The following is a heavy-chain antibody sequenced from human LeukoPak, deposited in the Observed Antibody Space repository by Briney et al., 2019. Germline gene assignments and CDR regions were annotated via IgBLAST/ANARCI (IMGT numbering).Heavy chain of an antibody. V-gene: IGHV4-34*01. J-gene: IGHJ5*02. CDR1: GGSFSGYY. D-gene: IGHD3-3*01. Sequence: SETLSLTCAVYGGSFSGYYWSWIRQPPGKGLEWIGEINHSGSTNYNPSLKSRVTISVDTSKNQFSLKLSSVTAADTAVYYCARGPYITIFGVVNRRYNWFDPWGQGTLVTVSS. CDR2: INHSGST. CDR3: ARGPYITIFGVVNRRYNWFDP.